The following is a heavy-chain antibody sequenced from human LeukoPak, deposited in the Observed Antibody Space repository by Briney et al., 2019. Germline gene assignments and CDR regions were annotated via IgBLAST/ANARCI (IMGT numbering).Heavy chain of an antibody. Sequence: GASVKVSCKASGYTLTRYGISWVRQAPGQGLEWMGWISAYAQKFQGRVTMTTDTSTSTAYMELRSLRSDDTAVYYCARRFNYYDSSGYYEGLYFDYWGQGTLVTVSS. V-gene: IGHV1-18*01. CDR2: ISAY. CDR1: GYTLTRYG. J-gene: IGHJ4*02. D-gene: IGHD3-22*01. CDR3: ARRFNYYDSSGYYEGLYFDY.